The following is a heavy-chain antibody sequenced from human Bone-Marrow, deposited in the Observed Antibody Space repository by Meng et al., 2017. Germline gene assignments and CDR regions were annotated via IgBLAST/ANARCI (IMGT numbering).Heavy chain of an antibody. CDR1: GGPFSDYY. V-gene: IGHV4-34*01. Sequence: ESLKISCAVSGGPFSDYYWSWFRQAPGKGLEWIGKIDHSGSANCNPSLKNRVTMSVDTSKDQFSLNVTSVTAADSAIYYCTRDLDYGESDYWGQGTLVTVSS. CDR2: IDHSGSA. CDR3: TRDLDYGESDY. D-gene: IGHD4/OR15-4a*01. J-gene: IGHJ4*02.